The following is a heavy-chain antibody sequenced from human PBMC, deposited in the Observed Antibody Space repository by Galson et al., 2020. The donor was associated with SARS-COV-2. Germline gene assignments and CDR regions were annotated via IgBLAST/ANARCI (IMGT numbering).Heavy chain of an antibody. D-gene: IGHD2-8*01. CDR1: GYPFTTYG. CDR3: ARDNDVDNGHGDDASDI. J-gene: IGHJ3*02. V-gene: IGHV1-18*01. CDR2: ISTYNGNT. Sequence: ASVKVSCKASGYPFTTYGITWVRQAPGQGLEWMGWISTYNGNTNYAQKFQDRFMMIVDTSTNTAYMALRRLRSDDTAVYYCARDNDVDNGHGDDASDIWGQGTKVSVSS.